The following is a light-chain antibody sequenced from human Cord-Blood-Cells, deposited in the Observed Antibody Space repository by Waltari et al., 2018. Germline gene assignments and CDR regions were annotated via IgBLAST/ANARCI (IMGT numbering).Light chain of an antibody. CDR3: CSYAGSSTV. J-gene: IGLJ3*02. V-gene: IGLV2-23*01. Sequence: QSALTQPASVSGSPGQSITISCTGTSSDVGSYNLVSWYQQHPGKAPKRMSYEGSKRPSGVSNRVSGSKSGNTASLTISGLQAEDEADYYCCSYAGSSTVFGGGTKLTVL. CDR2: EGS. CDR1: SSDVGSYNL.